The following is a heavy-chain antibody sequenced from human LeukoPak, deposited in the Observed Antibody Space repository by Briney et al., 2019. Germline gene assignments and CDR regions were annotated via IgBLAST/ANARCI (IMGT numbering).Heavy chain of an antibody. CDR2: IRSDGSNR. J-gene: IGHJ6*02. CDR3: AKYSSSSNYYYGMDV. D-gene: IGHD6-13*01. CDR1: GFTFTAHD. V-gene: IGHV3-30*02. Sequence: GGSLRLSCSASGFTFTAHDMHWVRQAPGKGLEWVAVIRSDGSNRYYADSVKGRFTISRDNSMNTLFLQMNSLRAEDTAVYYCAKYSSSSNYYYGMDVWGQGTTVTVSS.